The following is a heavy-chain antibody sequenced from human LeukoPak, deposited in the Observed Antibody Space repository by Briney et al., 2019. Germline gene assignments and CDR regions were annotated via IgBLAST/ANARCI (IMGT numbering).Heavy chain of an antibody. CDR3: ARETERWFFDH. J-gene: IGHJ4*02. CDR1: GFTFSSYA. CDR2: ISYDGRNK. V-gene: IGHV3-30*04. Sequence: QSGGSLRLSCAASGFTFSSYAMHWVRQAPGKGVEWVAVISYDGRNKYYADSVKGRFTISRDTSTNTLYLQMNSLRAEDTAVYSCARETERWFFDHWGQGTLVTVSS. D-gene: IGHD3-10*01.